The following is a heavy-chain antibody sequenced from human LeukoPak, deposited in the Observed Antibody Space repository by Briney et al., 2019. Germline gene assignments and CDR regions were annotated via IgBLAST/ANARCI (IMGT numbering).Heavy chain of an antibody. Sequence: GGSLRLSCAASGFTFSSYAMHWVRQAPGKGLEWVAVISYDGSNKYYADSVKGRFTTSRDNSKNTLYLQMNSLRAEDTAVYYCARDRVGATDYFDYWGQGTLDTVSS. D-gene: IGHD1-26*01. CDR2: ISYDGSNK. J-gene: IGHJ4*02. CDR1: GFTFSSYA. CDR3: ARDRVGATDYFDY. V-gene: IGHV3-30-3*01.